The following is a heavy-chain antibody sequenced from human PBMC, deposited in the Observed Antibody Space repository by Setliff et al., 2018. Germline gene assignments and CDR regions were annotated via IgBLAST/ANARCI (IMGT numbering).Heavy chain of an antibody. CDR2: IIPILGIA. CDR1: GGTFSSYA. V-gene: IGHV1-69*10. CDR3: VRDTIAYCRDDCSDWFDP. Sequence: SVKVSCKASGGTFSSYAISWVRQAPGQGLEWMGGIIPILGIANYAQKFQGRVTITADKSTSTAYMELRSLRSDDTAVYYCVRDTIAYCRDDCSDWFDPWGQGTLVTVSS. J-gene: IGHJ5*02. D-gene: IGHD2-21*02.